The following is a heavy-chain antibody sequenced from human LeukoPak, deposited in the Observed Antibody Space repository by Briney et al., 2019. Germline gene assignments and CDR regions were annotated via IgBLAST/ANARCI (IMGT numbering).Heavy chain of an antibody. Sequence: GGSLRLSCAASGFTFSSYGMHWVRQAPGKGLEWVAVIWYDGSNKYYADSVKGRFTISRDNSKNTLYLQMNSLRAEDTAVYYCARSGRGFWSGYYGLNDAFDIWGQGTMVTVSS. CDR2: IWYDGSNK. CDR3: ARSGRGFWSGYYGLNDAFDI. V-gene: IGHV3-33*01. D-gene: IGHD3-3*01. J-gene: IGHJ3*02. CDR1: GFTFSSYG.